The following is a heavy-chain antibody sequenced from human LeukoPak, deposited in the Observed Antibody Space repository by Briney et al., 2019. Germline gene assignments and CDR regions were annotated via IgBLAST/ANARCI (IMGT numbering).Heavy chain of an antibody. J-gene: IGHJ4*02. CDR2: IRYDGSNK. V-gene: IGHV3-30*02. D-gene: IGHD1-1*01. CDR1: GFIFSSYG. CDR3: AKDRVGHWNDAGFDY. Sequence: GGSLRLSCAASGFIFSSYGMHWVRQAPGKGLEWVAFIRYDGSNKYYADSVKGRFTISRDNSKNTLYLQMNSLRAEDTAVYYCAKDRVGHWNDAGFDYWGQGTLVTVSS.